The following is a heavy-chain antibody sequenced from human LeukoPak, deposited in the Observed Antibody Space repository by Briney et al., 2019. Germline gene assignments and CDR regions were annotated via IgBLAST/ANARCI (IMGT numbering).Heavy chain of an antibody. CDR2: IRSKPYGGTT. V-gene: IGHV3-49*04. CDR1: GFSFGDYG. Sequence: GGSLRLSCTPSGFSFGDYGVNWARQAPGKGFEWVGFIRSKPYGGTTEYAASVKGRFTISRDDSKSIAYLQMNSLQTEDTAMYFCTRIRMQKPLDYWGQGTLVTVSS. D-gene: IGHD2-8*01. CDR3: TRIRMQKPLDY. J-gene: IGHJ4*02.